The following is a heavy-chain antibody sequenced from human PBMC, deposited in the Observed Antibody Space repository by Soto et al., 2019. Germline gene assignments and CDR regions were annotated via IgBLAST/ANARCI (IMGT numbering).Heavy chain of an antibody. Sequence: GGSLRLSCAASGFTFDDYAMHWVRQAPGKGLEWVSGISWNSGSIGYADSVKGRFTISRDNAKNSLYLQMNSLRAEDTALYYCAKVGGNGAFDIWGQGTMVTVSS. J-gene: IGHJ3*02. CDR2: ISWNSGSI. CDR3: AKVGGNGAFDI. V-gene: IGHV3-9*01. D-gene: IGHD1-1*01. CDR1: GFTFDDYA.